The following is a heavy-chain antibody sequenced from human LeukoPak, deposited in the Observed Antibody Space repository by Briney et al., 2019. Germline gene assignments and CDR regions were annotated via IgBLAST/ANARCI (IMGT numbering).Heavy chain of an antibody. D-gene: IGHD3-22*01. V-gene: IGHV1-69*13. CDR1: GGTFSTYA. CDR2: IIPMFGTA. J-gene: IGHJ4*02. Sequence: ASVKVSCKASGGTFSTYAIIWVRQAPGQGLEWMGGIIPMFGTANYAQKFQGRVTITADESTSTAYMELSSLRSEDTAVYYCARVGYDSSGYPGDYWGQGTLVTVSS. CDR3: ARVGYDSSGYPGDY.